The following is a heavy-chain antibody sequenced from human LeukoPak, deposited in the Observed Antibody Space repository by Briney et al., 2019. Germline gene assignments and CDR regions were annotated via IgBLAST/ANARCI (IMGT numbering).Heavy chain of an antibody. J-gene: IGHJ2*01. CDR2: MNPKTGNT. Sequence: ASVKVSCTASGYTFSSYDINWVRQAAGQGLEWMGWMNPKTGNTGYAQKFQGRLSFTRNTSINTAYMELSSLRSEDTAVYYCARGPRVFGVVLSSHWFFDVWGRGTLVTVSS. CDR3: ARGPRVFGVVLSSHWFFDV. D-gene: IGHD3-3*01. V-gene: IGHV1-8*01. CDR1: GYTFSSYD.